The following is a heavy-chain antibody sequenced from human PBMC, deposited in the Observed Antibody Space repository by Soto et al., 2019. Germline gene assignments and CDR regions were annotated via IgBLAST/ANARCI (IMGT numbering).Heavy chain of an antibody. J-gene: IGHJ3*02. V-gene: IGHV3-23*01. CDR2: ISGSGGST. CDR1: GFTFSSYA. Sequence: RLSCAASGFTFSSYAMSWVRQAPGKGLEWVSAISGSGGSTYYADSVKGRFTISRDNSKNTLYLQMNSLRAEDTAVYYCAKSPRGGDFWSGYGAFDIWGQGTMVTVSS. CDR3: AKSPRGGDFWSGYGAFDI. D-gene: IGHD3-3*01.